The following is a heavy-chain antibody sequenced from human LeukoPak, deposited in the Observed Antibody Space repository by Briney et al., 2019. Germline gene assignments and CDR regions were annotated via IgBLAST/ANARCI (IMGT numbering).Heavy chain of an antibody. J-gene: IGHJ6*03. V-gene: IGHV3-33*01. Sequence: GRSLRLSCAASGFTFSSYGMHWVRQAPGKGLEWVAVIWYDGSNKYYADSVKGRFTISRDNSKNTLYLQMNSLRAEDTAVYYCATSTVTTARDYYYMDVWGKGTMVTVSS. D-gene: IGHD4-17*01. CDR2: IWYDGSNK. CDR1: GFTFSSYG. CDR3: ATSTVTTARDYYYMDV.